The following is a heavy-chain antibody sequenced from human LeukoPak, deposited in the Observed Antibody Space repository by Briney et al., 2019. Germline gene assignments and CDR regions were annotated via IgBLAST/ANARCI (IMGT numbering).Heavy chain of an antibody. CDR2: IYYSGST. D-gene: IGHD4-17*01. CDR3: ARHRNEYDYGDYQVIDY. J-gene: IGHJ4*02. Sequence: PSETLSLTCTVSGGSIGSSSYYWGWIHQPPGKGLEWIGSIYYSGSTYYNPSLKSRVTISVDTSKNQFSLKLSSVTAADTAVYYCARHRNEYDYGDYQVIDYWGQGTLVTVSS. CDR1: GGSIGSSSYY. V-gene: IGHV4-39*01.